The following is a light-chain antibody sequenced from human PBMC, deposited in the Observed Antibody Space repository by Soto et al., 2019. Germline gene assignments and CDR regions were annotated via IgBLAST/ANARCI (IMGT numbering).Light chain of an antibody. CDR2: DIT. J-gene: IGLJ1*01. CDR1: SSDVGGYNY. V-gene: IGLV2-11*01. CDR3: CSYAGDYTFYV. Sequence: QSVLTQPRSVSGSPGQSVTISCTGTSSDVGGYNYVSWYQQHPGKAPKLIIHDITERPSAVPDRFSASNSGNTAPLTISGLQAEDEADYYCCSYAGDYTFYVFGTGTKVTVL.